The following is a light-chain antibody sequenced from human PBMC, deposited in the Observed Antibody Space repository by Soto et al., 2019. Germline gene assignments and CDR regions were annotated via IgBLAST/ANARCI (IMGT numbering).Light chain of an antibody. CDR1: QSISSW. V-gene: IGKV1-5*03. CDR2: KAS. CDR3: QQYNSYPWT. Sequence: DIQMTQSPSTLSASVGDRVTITCRASQSISSWLAWYQQKPGKAPKLLIYKASSLDSGVPSRFSGSGSGTEFNLTISSLQPDAFATYYCQQYNSYPWTVGQGTKVEIK. J-gene: IGKJ1*01.